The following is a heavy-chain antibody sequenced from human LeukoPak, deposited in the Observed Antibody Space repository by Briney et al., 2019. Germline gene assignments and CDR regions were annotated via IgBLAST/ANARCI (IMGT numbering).Heavy chain of an antibody. CDR1: GGSISSGGYY. CDR2: IYHSGST. J-gene: IGHJ3*01. D-gene: IGHD3-22*01. V-gene: IGHV4-30-2*01. CDR3: ARPIVVVGADAFDV. Sequence: SQTLSLTCTVSGGSISSGGYYWSWIRQPPGKGLEWIGYIYHSGSTYYNPSLKSRVTISVDTSKNQFSLKLSSVTAADTAVYYRARPIVVVGADAFDVWGQGTMVTVSS.